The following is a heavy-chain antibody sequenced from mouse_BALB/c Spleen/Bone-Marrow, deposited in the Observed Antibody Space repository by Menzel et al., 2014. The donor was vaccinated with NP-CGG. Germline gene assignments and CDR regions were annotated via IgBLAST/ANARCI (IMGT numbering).Heavy chain of an antibody. CDR3: ARRDDGYVFFDY. V-gene: IGHV1-4*01. J-gene: IGHJ2*01. Sequence: VQGVESGAELARPGASVKMSCRASGYTFTTYTIHWVRQRPGQGLEWIGYINPSSGYTNYIQKFKDKATLTADKSSSTAYMQLSSLTSEDSAVYYCARRDDGYVFFDYWGQGTTLTVSS. CDR1: GYTFTTYT. D-gene: IGHD2-3*01. CDR2: INPSSGYT.